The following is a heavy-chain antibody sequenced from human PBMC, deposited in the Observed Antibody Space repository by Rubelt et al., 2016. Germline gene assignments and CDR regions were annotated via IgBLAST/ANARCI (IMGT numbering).Heavy chain of an antibody. D-gene: IGHD6-19*01. CDR1: GGSISSSNW. V-gene: IGHV4-4*02. CDR3: ARRSVAATYFDY. J-gene: IGHJ4*02. CDR2: IYHSGST. Sequence: QLQLQESGPGLVKPSETLSLTCTVSGGSISSSNWWSWVRQPPGKGLEWIGEIYHSGSTNYNPSRKSGVTISVEKSKSPFSLKVSSVTAADTAVYYCARRSVAATYFDYWGQGTLVTVSS.